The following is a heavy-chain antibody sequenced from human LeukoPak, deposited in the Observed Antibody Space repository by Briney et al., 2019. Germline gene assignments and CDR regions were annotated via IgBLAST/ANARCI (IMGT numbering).Heavy chain of an antibody. CDR1: GGSFSGYY. CDR2: INHSGST. CDR3: ARGVAARAFDY. V-gene: IGHV4-34*01. D-gene: IGHD6-6*01. Sequence: SETLSLTCAVYGGSFSGYYWSWIRQPPGKGLEWIGEINHSGSTNYNPSLKSRVTISVDTSENQFSLKLSSVTAADTVVYYCARGVAARAFDYWGQGTLVTVSS. J-gene: IGHJ4*02.